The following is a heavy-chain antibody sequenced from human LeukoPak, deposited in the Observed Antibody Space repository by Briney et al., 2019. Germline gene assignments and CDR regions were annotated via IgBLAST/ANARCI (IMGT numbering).Heavy chain of an antibody. J-gene: IGHJ4*02. CDR3: AKDGVAADYVRRNSYYDDC. CDR2: ISGSDGST. Sequence: GGSLRLSCAASGFTFTNYALNWVRQAPGKGLEWVSAISGSDGSTWYAGSVRGRFTISRDNSKNTVYLQMNSLRAEDTALYYCAKDGVAADYVRRNSYYDDCWGQGTLVTVSS. D-gene: IGHD6-13*01. CDR1: GFTFTNYA. V-gene: IGHV3-23*01.